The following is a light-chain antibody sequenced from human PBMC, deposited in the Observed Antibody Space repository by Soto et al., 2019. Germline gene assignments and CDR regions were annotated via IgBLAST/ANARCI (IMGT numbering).Light chain of an antibody. CDR1: SSDVGRYNS. Sequence: QPVLTQPPSASGSPGQSVTISCTGTSSDVGRYNSVSWYQQYPGKAPKLIIYEVSKRPSGVPDRFSGSKSGNTASLTVSGLQAEDEADYYCSSYAGSNNYVFGTGTKVTVL. V-gene: IGLV2-8*01. CDR3: SSYAGSNNYV. J-gene: IGLJ1*01. CDR2: EVS.